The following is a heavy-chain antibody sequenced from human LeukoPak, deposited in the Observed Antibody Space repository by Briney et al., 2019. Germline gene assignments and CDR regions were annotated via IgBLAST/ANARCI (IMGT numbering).Heavy chain of an antibody. J-gene: IGHJ4*02. V-gene: IGHV1-69*13. CDR3: ARAPDY. Sequence: SVKVSCKASGYTFTGYYMHWVRQAPGQGLEWMGGIIPIFGTANYAQKFQGRVTITADESTSTAYMELSSLRSEDTAVYYCARAPDYWGQGTLVTVSS. CDR1: GYTFTGYY. CDR2: IIPIFGTA.